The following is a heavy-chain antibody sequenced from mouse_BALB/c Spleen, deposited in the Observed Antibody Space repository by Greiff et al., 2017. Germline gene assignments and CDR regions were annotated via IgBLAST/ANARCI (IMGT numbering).Heavy chain of an antibody. J-gene: IGHJ2*01. CDR2: INPSTGYT. CDR3: ARGDYYRYDGPHFDY. D-gene: IGHD2-14*01. V-gene: IGHV1-7*01. Sequence: QVQLKQSGAELAKPGASVKMSCKASGYTFTSYWMHWVKQRPGQGLEWIGYINPSTGYTEYNQKFKDKATLTADKSSSTAYMQLSSLTSEDSAVYYCARGDYYRYDGPHFDYWGQGTTLTVSS. CDR1: GYTFTSYW.